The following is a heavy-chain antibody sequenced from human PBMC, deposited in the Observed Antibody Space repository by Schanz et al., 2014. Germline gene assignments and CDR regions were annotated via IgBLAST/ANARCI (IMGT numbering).Heavy chain of an antibody. CDR2: IRSSSTPI. V-gene: IGHV3-48*01. CDR1: GITFSSHS. J-gene: IGHJ4*02. CDR3: VRVSFADPRLYRGMDRDIDY. D-gene: IGHD5-18*01. Sequence: EVHLVESGGGLVQPGGSLRLSCTASGITFSSHSFNWVRQAPGKGLEWISYIRSSSTPIYYADSVKGRFTISRDNAKNSLYLQMNSLRAEDTAVYYCVRVSFADPRLYRGMDRDIDYWGQGTLVTVSS.